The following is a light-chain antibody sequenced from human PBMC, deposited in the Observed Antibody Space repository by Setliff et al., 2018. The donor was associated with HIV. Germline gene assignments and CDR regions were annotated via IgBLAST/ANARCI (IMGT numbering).Light chain of an antibody. CDR2: DVS. V-gene: IGLV2-14*03. J-gene: IGLJ2*01. CDR1: TSDIGAFKY. CDR3: CSFTTTSALV. Sequence: QSVLTQPASVSGSLGQSITISCTGTTSDIGAFKYVSWYQQHSGKAPKLIIYDVSDRPSRVSNRFSGSKSGKVASLTISGLQGEDEANYFCCSFTTTSALVLGGGTKVTVL.